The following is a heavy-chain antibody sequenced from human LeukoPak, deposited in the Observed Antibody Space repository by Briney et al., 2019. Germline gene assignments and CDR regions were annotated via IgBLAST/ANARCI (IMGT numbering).Heavy chain of an antibody. Sequence: PSQTLSLTCTVSGGSISSGGYYWSWIRQPPGKGLEWIGEINHSGSTNYNPSLKSRVTISVDTSKNQFSLKLSSVTAADTAVYYCARSQGSRYQLAPRGMDVWGQGTTVTVSS. CDR1: GGSISSGGYY. D-gene: IGHD2-2*01. J-gene: IGHJ6*02. CDR3: ARSQGSRYQLAPRGMDV. V-gene: IGHV4-30-2*01. CDR2: INHSGST.